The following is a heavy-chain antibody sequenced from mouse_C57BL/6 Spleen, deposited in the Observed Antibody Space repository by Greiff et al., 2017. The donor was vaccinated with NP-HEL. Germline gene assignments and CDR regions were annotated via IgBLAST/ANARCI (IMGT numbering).Heavy chain of an antibody. J-gene: IGHJ4*01. CDR3: ARDGRLCAMDY. CDR1: GFTFSSYA. V-gene: IGHV5-4*01. CDR2: PSELGRYT. Sequence: EVMLVESGGGLVKPGGSLKLSCAASGFTFSSYAMSWVRQTPEKRLEWVATPSELGRYTYSPANVTFRCTISRDNAKNNLYLQMSHLKSEDTAMYYCARDGRLCAMDYWGQGTSVTVSS.